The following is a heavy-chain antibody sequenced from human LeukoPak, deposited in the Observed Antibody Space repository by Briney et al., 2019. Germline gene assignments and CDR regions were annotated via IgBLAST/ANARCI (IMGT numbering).Heavy chain of an antibody. Sequence: SETLSLTCAVSGVAFSNYYWSWVRQSPRKGLEWIGEINHSGYTIYNPSLKSRVTMSIDPSKNQFSLMLTSVTAADTAVYYCTRGVAGHPGWGQGTLVTASS. CDR1: GVAFSNYY. D-gene: IGHD6-19*01. CDR2: INHSGYT. V-gene: IGHV4-34*01. CDR3: TRGVAGHPG. J-gene: IGHJ4*02.